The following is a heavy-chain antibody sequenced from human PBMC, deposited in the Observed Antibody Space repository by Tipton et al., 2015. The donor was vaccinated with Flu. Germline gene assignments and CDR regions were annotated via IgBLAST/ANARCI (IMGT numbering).Heavy chain of an antibody. CDR3: AKEVYYDMLTGGFDY. CDR2: ISYDGINK. D-gene: IGHD3-9*01. J-gene: IGHJ4*02. Sequence: SLRLSCAASGFTLSRYGMHWVRQAPGKGLEWVAVISYDGINKNYADSVKGRFTISRDSSKNTLFLQMNSLRAEDTAVYYCAKEVYYDMLTGGFDYWGQGTLVTVSS. CDR1: GFTLSRYG. V-gene: IGHV3-30*18.